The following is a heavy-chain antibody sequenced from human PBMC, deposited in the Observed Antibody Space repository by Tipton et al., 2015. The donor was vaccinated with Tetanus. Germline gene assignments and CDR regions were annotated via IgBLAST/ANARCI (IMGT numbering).Heavy chain of an antibody. D-gene: IGHD1-1*01. CDR1: GFTFSSYD. CDR2: IGTAGDT. Sequence: SLRLSCAASGFTFSSYDMHWVRQATGKGLEWVSAIGTAGDTYYPGSVKGRFTISRENAKNSLYLQMNSLRAGDTAVYYCARGPKLAYYFDYWGQGTLVTVSS. J-gene: IGHJ4*02. CDR3: ARGPKLAYYFDY. V-gene: IGHV3-13*01.